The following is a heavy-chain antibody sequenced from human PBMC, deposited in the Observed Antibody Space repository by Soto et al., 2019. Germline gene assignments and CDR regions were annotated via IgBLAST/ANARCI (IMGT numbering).Heavy chain of an antibody. CDR2: ISSNGGST. D-gene: IGHD2-15*01. V-gene: IGHV3-64D*08. Sequence: GGSLRLSCSASGFTFSSYAMHWVRQAPGKGLEYVSAISSNGGSTYYADSVKGRFTISRDNSKNTLYLQMSSLRAEDTAVYYCAGTGYCSGGGCSNYYYYYMDVWGKGTTVTVSS. J-gene: IGHJ6*03. CDR1: GFTFSSYA. CDR3: AGTGYCSGGGCSNYYYYYMDV.